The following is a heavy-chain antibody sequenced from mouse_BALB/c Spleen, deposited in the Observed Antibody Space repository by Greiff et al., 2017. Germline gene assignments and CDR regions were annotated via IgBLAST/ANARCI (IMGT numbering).Heavy chain of an antibody. CDR3: ARGGGNYFDV. CDR1: GFTFSDYY. Sequence: EVMLVESGGGLVKPGGSLKLSCAASGFTFSDYYMYWVRQTPEKRLEWVATISDGGSYTYYPDSVKGRFTISRDNAKNNLYLQMSSLKSEDTAMYYCARGGGNYFDVWGAGTTVTVSS. CDR2: ISDGGSYT. V-gene: IGHV5-4*02. D-gene: IGHD2-1*01. J-gene: IGHJ1*01.